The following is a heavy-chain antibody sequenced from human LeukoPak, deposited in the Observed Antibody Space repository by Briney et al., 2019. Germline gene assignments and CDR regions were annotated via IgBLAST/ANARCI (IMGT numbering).Heavy chain of an antibody. V-gene: IGHV4-34*01. D-gene: IGHD4-17*01. Sequence: KTSETLSLTCAVYGGSFSGYYWSWIRQPPGKGLEWIGEINHSGSTNYNPSLKSRVTISVDTSKNQFSLKLSSVTAADTAVYYCARFDYGDFVGFSWFDPWGQGTLVTVSS. CDR2: INHSGST. CDR3: ARFDYGDFVGFSWFDP. J-gene: IGHJ5*02. CDR1: GGSFSGYY.